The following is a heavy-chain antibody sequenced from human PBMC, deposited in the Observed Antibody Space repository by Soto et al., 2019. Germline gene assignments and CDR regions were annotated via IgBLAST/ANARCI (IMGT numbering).Heavy chain of an antibody. J-gene: IGHJ6*02. CDR3: ASGDGNQRGGIDL. CDR1: GASISGFC. D-gene: IGHD1-1*01. Sequence: PSETLSLTCTVSGASISGFCWSWIRKSAGRGLEWIGRIYATGTTDYNPSLKSRAMMSVDTSKNPFSLKLSSVTAADTAVYNCASGDGNQRGGIDLWGQGPTVPVS. CDR2: IYATGTT. V-gene: IGHV4-4*07.